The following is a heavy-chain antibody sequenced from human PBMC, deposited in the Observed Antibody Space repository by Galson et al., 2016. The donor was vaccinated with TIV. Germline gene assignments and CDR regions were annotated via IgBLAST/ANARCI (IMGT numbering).Heavy chain of an antibody. CDR3: VRAPGYSGYSYGYFDS. J-gene: IGHJ4*02. D-gene: IGHD5-12*01. Sequence: WIGWVRQTPGKGLEWMGIMYPADSDTRYSPSFQGQVTISADESISTAYLQWSSLRASDSAMYYCVRAPGYSGYSYGYFDSWGQGTLVTVSS. CDR2: MYPADSDT. V-gene: IGHV5-51*01. CDR1: W.